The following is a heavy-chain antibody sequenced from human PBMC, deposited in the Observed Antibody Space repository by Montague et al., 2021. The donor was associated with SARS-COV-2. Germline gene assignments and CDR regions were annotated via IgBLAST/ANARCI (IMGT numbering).Heavy chain of an antibody. CDR2: IYYRGST. Sequence: SETLSLTCTVSGGSINSDYWSWIRQPPGKGLEWIGYIYYRGSTNYNPSLKGRVTISVDTSENQFSLKLISVTAADTAVYYCAREDRWNWFDPWGQGILVTVSS. D-gene: IGHD5-24*01. V-gene: IGHV4-59*01. CDR1: GGSINSDY. CDR3: AREDRWNWFDP. J-gene: IGHJ5*02.